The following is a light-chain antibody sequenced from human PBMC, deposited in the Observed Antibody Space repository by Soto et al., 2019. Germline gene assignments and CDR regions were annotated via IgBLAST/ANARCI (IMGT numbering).Light chain of an antibody. CDR2: DVN. V-gene: IGLV2-8*01. CDR1: SSDVGGYNY. Sequence: QSALTQPPSASGSPGQSVAISCSGTSSDVGGYNYVSWYQQHPGKAPKLMIYDVNKRPSGVPDRFSGSKSGNTASLTVSGLQAEEEADYYCISYAGSNNPAFGGGPKLTVL. CDR3: ISYAGSNNPA. J-gene: IGLJ2*01.